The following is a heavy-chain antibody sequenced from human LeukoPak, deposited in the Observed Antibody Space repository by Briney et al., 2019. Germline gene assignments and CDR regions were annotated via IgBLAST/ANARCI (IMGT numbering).Heavy chain of an antibody. V-gene: IGHV4-59*01. Sequence: SETLSRTCTVSGGSISSYYWSWIRQPPGKGLEWIGYIYYSGSTNYNPSLKSRVTISVDTSKNQFSLKLSSVTAADTAVYYCARVPYDILTGYPHYGMDVWGQGTTVTVSS. D-gene: IGHD3-9*01. CDR2: IYYSGST. CDR3: ARVPYDILTGYPHYGMDV. J-gene: IGHJ6*02. CDR1: GGSISSYY.